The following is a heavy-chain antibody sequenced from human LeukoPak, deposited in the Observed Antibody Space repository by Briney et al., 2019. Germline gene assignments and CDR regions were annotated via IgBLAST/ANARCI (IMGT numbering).Heavy chain of an antibody. Sequence: VGSLRLSCTASGLIFRNYAMTWVRQAPRKGLEWVSTISGDGTETFYADSVKGRFTISRDNSKNTHYLQMSSLRAEDTGIYYCAKGGHYSFFDYWGQGTLVTVSS. J-gene: IGHJ4*02. CDR1: GLIFRNYA. V-gene: IGHV3-23*01. D-gene: IGHD4-11*01. CDR2: ISGDGTET. CDR3: AKGGHYSFFDY.